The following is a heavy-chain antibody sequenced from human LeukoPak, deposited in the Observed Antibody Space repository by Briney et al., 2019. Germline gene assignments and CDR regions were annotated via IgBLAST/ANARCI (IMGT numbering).Heavy chain of an antibody. D-gene: IGHD3-16*01. Sequence: GGSLRPSGEASGFAFNTYNVNWVRQAPGKGLEWVSAITGSGGSTYYADFLKGRFTISRPNSKNTLYLQINSLRAEDTAVYYCAKAPPLETRHYDGSSYCDQATLVTVSS. V-gene: IGHV3-23*01. CDR1: GFAFNTYN. J-gene: IGHJ4*01. CDR3: AKAPPLETRHYDGSSY. CDR2: ITGSGGST.